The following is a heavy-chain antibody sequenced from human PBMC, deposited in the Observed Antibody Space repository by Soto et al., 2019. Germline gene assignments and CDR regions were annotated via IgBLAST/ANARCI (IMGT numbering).Heavy chain of an antibody. J-gene: IGHJ4*02. D-gene: IGHD4-17*01. Sequence: ETLSLTCTVSGGSISSYYWSWIRQPPGKGLEWIGYIYYSGSTNYNPSLKSRVTISVDTSKNQFSLKLSSVTAADTAVYYCARHAGDYERYFDYWGQGTLVTVSS. CDR1: GGSISSYY. V-gene: IGHV4-59*08. CDR2: IYYSGST. CDR3: ARHAGDYERYFDY.